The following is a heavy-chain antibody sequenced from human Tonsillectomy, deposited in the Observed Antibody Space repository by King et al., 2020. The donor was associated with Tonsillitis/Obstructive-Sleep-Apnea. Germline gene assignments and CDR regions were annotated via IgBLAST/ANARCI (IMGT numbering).Heavy chain of an antibody. CDR3: ARGAAYYDFWTGYKAMDV. V-gene: IGHV1-18*01. CDR1: GYSFTGYG. D-gene: IGHD3-3*01. Sequence: QLVQSGAEVKKPGASLNVSCQASGYSFTGYGISWVRQAPGQGLEWMGWISTYDGNTKFAQKFQGRVTMTTDTSTTTASMELRSLGSDKTAVYYCARGAAYYDFWTGYKAMDVWGKGTTVTVSS. CDR2: ISTYDGNT. J-gene: IGHJ6*03.